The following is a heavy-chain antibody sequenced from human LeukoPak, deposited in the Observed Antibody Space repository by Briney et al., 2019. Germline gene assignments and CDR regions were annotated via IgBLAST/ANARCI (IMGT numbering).Heavy chain of an antibody. CDR3: AREKYDFWSGYGYFDY. V-gene: IGHV1-46*01. J-gene: IGHJ4*02. CDR2: INPSGGST. CDR1: GYSFTSHY. D-gene: IGHD3-3*01. Sequence: GASVKVSCKASGYSFTSHYMHWVRQAPGPGLEWMGIINPSGGSTSYAQKFQGRVTMTRDMSTSTVYMELSSLRSEDTAVYYCAREKYDFWSGYGYFDYWGQGTLVTVSS.